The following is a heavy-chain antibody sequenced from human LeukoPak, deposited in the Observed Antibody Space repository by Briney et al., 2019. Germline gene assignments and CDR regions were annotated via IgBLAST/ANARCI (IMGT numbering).Heavy chain of an antibody. CDR1: GYSISSGYY. CDR2: IYHSGST. Sequence: SETLSLTCTVSGYSISSGYYWGWIRQPPGKGLEWIGSIYHSGSTYYNPSLKSRVTISVDTSKNQFSLKLSSVTAADTAVYYCECCGWYLSNWGQGTLVTVSS. CDR3: ECCGWYLSN. D-gene: IGHD6-19*01. V-gene: IGHV4-38-2*02. J-gene: IGHJ4*02.